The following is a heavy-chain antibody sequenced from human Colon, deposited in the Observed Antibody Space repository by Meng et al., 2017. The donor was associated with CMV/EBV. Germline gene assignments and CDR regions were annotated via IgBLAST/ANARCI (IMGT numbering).Heavy chain of an antibody. J-gene: IGHJ4*02. CDR2: ISGSTGYT. D-gene: IGHD1-1*01. CDR1: GYTFTKYG. CDR3: ARGRPNWSGVLDY. V-gene: IGHV1-18*01. Sequence: QGQLVECGAGVEGPGASVLVFCRSSGYTFTKYGINWVRQAPGQGLEWMGWISGSTGYTNRAQKFQGRVTMTTDTSTSTAYLALTSLTSNDTAVYYCARGRPNWSGVLDYWGQGTLVTVSS.